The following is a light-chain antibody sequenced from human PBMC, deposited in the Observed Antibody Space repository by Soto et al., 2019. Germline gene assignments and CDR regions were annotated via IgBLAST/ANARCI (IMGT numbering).Light chain of an antibody. J-gene: IGKJ1*01. CDR1: QGVSSS. CDR2: DAS. Sequence: EVVMTQSPATLSVSPGDTATLSCRASQGVSSSLAWYQQKSGQAPRLLIYDASTRATGVPARFSGSGSGTEFTLTISRLQSEDFAVYYCQQYYNLRPRFGQGTKVEIK. CDR3: QQYYNLRPR. V-gene: IGKV3-15*01.